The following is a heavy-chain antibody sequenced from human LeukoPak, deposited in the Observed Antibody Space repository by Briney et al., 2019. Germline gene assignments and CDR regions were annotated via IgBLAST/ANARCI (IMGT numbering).Heavy chain of an antibody. D-gene: IGHD2-2*01. Sequence: GESLKISCKGSGYSFTSYWIGWVRQMPGKGLEWMGIIYPGDSDTRCSPSFQGQVTISADKSISTAYLQWSSLKASDTAMYYCAGHLRWGYCSSTSCYAFDYWGQGTLVTVSS. V-gene: IGHV5-51*01. CDR3: AGHLRWGYCSSTSCYAFDY. J-gene: IGHJ4*02. CDR2: IYPGDSDT. CDR1: GYSFTSYW.